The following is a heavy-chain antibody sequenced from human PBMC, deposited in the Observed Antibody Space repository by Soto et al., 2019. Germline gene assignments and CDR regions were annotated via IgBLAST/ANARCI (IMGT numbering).Heavy chain of an antibody. D-gene: IGHD6-19*01. V-gene: IGHV4-59*01. J-gene: IGHJ4*02. CDR3: ARVRWTVAGPGHFDY. CDR2: IYYSGST. CDR1: GGSISSYY. Sequence: QVQLQESGPGLVKPSETLSLTCTVSGGSISSYYWSWIRQPPGKGLEWIGYIYYSGSTNYNPSLKRRVTISVDTSKNQCSLKLSSVTAADTAVYYCARVRWTVAGPGHFDYWGQGTLVTVSS.